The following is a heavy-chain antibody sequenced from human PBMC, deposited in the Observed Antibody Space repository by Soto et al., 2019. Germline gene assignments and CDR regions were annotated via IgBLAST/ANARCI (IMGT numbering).Heavy chain of an antibody. J-gene: IGHJ4*02. V-gene: IGHV3-30*18. CDR3: AKDGGDCSSTSCYGMVWVDY. D-gene: IGHD2-2*01. Sequence: QVQLVESGGGVVQPGRSLRLSCAASGFTFSSYGMHWVRRAPGKGLEWVAVISYDGSNKYYADSVKGRFTISRDNSKNTLYLQMNSLRAEDTAVYYCAKDGGDCSSTSCYGMVWVDYWGQGTLVTVSS. CDR2: ISYDGSNK. CDR1: GFTFSSYG.